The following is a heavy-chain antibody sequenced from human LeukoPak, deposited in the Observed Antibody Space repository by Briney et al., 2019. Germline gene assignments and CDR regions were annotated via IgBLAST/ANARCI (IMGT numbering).Heavy chain of an antibody. CDR3: ARASPAARGEAFDI. V-gene: IGHV3-21*01. D-gene: IGHD2-2*01. Sequence: GGSLRLSCAGSGSTFSRYTFNWVRQAPGRGLEWVSAISGDSKYIYYTDSVKGRFTISRDNAKNSLYLQMNSLRAEDTAVYYCARASPAARGEAFDIWGQGTMVTVSS. J-gene: IGHJ3*02. CDR2: ISGDSKYI. CDR1: GSTFSRYT.